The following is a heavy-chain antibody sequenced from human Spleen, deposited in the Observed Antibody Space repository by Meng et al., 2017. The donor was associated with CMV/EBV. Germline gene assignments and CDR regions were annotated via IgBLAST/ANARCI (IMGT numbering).Heavy chain of an antibody. J-gene: IGHJ4*02. CDR3: ARDVAYDYSRSPKRVFDY. V-gene: IGHV1-46*04. CDR1: GYTFISYN. CDR2: INPSGGST. D-gene: IGHD6-6*01. Sequence: ASVKVSCKASGYTFISYNMHWVQQAPGQGLEWMGKINPSGGSTSYSQRLQGRVTMTRDMSTSTVYMELSSLRSEDMAVYYCARDVAYDYSRSPKRVFDYWGQGTLVTVSS.